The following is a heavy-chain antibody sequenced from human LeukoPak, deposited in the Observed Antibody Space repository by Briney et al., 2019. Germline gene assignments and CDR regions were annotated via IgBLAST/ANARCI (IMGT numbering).Heavy chain of an antibody. J-gene: IGHJ6*03. CDR3: ACSSSSEEGYYYYYYMDV. D-gene: IGHD6-6*01. CDR1: GGTFSSYA. V-gene: IGHV1-69*13. CDR2: IIPIFGTA. Sequence: GASVKVSCKASGGTFSSYAISWVRQAPGQGLEWMGGIIPIFGTASYAQKFQGRVTITADESTSTAYMELSSLRSEDTAVYYCACSSSSEEGYYYYYYMDVWGKGTTVTVSS.